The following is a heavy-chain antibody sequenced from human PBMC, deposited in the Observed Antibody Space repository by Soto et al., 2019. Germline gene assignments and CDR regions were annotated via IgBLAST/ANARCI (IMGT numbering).Heavy chain of an antibody. D-gene: IGHD3-10*01. J-gene: IGHJ4*02. V-gene: IGHV4-4*02. CDR3: ARLVYDTRLNYMYFDF. CDR2: IFHDGTA. CDR1: GVSIISGNW. Sequence: SETLSLTCAVSGVSIISGNWWTWVRQSPQRGLEYIGEIFHDGTANYYPSFERRVAISVDTSKNQFSLKLTSVTAADTAIYFCARLVYDTRLNYMYFDFWGQGTLVTVSS.